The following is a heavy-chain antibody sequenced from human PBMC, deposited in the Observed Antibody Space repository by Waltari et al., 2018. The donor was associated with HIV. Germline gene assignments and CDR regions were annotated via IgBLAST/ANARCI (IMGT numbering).Heavy chain of an antibody. D-gene: IGHD2-2*02. V-gene: IGHV4-34*01. CDR3: ARERVYCSSTSCYKGYYYYGMDV. J-gene: IGHJ6*02. Sequence: QVQLQQWGAGLLKPSETLSLTCAVYSGSFSGYYWSWIRQPPGKGLGGCGEINHSVSTNYTPSLKSRVTISVDTSKNQFSLKLSSVTAADTAVYYCARERVYCSSTSCYKGYYYYGMDVWGQGTTVTVSS. CDR2: INHSVST. CDR1: SGSFSGYY.